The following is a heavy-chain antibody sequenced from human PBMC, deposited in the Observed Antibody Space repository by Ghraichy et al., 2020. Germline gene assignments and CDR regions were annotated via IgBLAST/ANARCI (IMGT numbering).Heavy chain of an antibody. CDR2: ISSNGGST. J-gene: IGHJ3*02. CDR1: GFTFSSYA. D-gene: IGHD3-3*01. V-gene: IGHV3-64D*06. CDR3: VKGATTIFGGAFSAFDI. Sequence: GGSLRLSCSASGFTFSSYAMHWVRQAPGKGLEYVSAISSNGGSTYYADSVKGRFTISRDNSKNTLYLQMSSLRAEDTAVYYCVKGATTIFGGAFSAFDIWGQGTMVTVSS.